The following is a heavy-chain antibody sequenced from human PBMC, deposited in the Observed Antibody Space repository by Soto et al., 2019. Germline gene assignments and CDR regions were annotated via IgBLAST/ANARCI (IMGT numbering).Heavy chain of an antibody. J-gene: IGHJ6*02. CDR2: IYHSGST. CDR1: SGSISSSNW. D-gene: IGHD6-19*01. CDR3: ARDRTGIAVAGYYYYGMDV. Sequence: SETLSLTCAVSSGSISSSNWWSWVRQPPGKGLEWIGEIYHSGSTNYNPSLKSRVTISVDKSKNQFSLKLSSVTAADTAVYYCARDRTGIAVAGYYYYGMDVWGQGTTVTVSS. V-gene: IGHV4-4*02.